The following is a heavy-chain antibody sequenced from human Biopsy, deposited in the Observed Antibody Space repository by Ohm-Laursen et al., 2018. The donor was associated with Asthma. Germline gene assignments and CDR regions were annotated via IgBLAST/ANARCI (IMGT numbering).Heavy chain of an antibody. CDR2: IYYTGSD. V-gene: IGHV4-61*01. D-gene: IGHD3-10*01. Sequence: TLSLTCTVSGGSVSTGSYYWSWIRQPPGKGLEWLGYIYYTGSDNYNPSLKSRVTISVDTSKNQFSLRLNSVTAADTAVYYCASGPNYHGSGRAPIGMDVWGQGTTVTVSS. CDR3: ASGPNYHGSGRAPIGMDV. CDR1: GGSVSTGSYY. J-gene: IGHJ6*02.